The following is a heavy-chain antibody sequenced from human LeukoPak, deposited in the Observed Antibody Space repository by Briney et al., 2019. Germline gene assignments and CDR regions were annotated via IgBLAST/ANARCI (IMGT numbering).Heavy chain of an antibody. CDR3: ASDIVVVPAAISPAENDAFDI. CDR2: ISSSSSYI. D-gene: IGHD2-2*02. Sequence: GGSLRLSCAASGFTFSSYSVNWVRQAPGKGLEWVSSISSSSSYIYYADSVKGRFTISRDNAKNSLYLQMNSLRAEGTAVYYCASDIVVVPAAISPAENDAFDIWGQGTMVTVSS. CDR1: GFTFSSYS. V-gene: IGHV3-21*01. J-gene: IGHJ3*02.